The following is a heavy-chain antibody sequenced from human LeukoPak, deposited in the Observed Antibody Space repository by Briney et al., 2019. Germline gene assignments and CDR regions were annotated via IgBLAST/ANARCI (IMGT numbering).Heavy chain of an antibody. CDR3: ARSNYDILTGYYYFDY. CDR2: IYYSGST. CDR1: GGSISSYY. V-gene: IGHV4-59*01. Sequence: ETLSLTCTVSGGSISSYYWSWIRQPPGKGLEWIGYIYYSGSTNYNPSLKSRVTISVDTSKNQFSLKLSSVTAAETAVYYCARSNYDILTGYYYFDYWGQGTLVTVSS. J-gene: IGHJ4*02. D-gene: IGHD3-9*01.